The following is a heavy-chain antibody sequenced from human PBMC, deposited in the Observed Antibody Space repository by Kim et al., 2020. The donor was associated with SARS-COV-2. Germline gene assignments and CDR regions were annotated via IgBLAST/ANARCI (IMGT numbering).Heavy chain of an antibody. V-gene: IGHV4-31*02. J-gene: IGHJ6*02. D-gene: IGHD3-10*01. Sequence: PSLKSRVTISVHTSKNQFSLKVNSVTAADTAVFYCARGIYYGSGSIDMDVWGQGTTVTVSS. CDR3: ARGIYYGSGSIDMDV.